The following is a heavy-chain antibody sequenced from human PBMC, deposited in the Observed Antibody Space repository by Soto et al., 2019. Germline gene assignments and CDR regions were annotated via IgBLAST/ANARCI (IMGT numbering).Heavy chain of an antibody. CDR1: GFTFSSYS. D-gene: IGHD4-17*01. CDR2: INWNGRTR. J-gene: IGHJ6*02. Sequence: GGSLRLSCAASGFTFSSYSMNWVRQAPGKGLEWVAGINWNGRTRDYADSVKGRFTISRDNAKNSLYLQMNSLRAEDTAVYYCAREGVNYGDYPRVGMDVWGQGTTVTVSS. V-gene: IGHV3-48*04. CDR3: AREGVNYGDYPRVGMDV.